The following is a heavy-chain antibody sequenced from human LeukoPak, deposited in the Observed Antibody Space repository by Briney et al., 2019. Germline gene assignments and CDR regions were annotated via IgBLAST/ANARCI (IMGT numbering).Heavy chain of an antibody. V-gene: IGHV3-13*01. CDR2: IGTAGDT. D-gene: IGHD3-9*01. CDR3: ARAAYDILTGQPIFDY. CDR1: GFTFSSYV. J-gene: IGHJ4*02. Sequence: GGSLRLSCAASGFTFSSYVMHWVRQATGKGLEWVSAIGTAGDTYYPGSVKGRFTISRENAKNSLYLQMNSLRAGDTAVHYRARAAYDILTGQPIFDYWGQGTLVTVSS.